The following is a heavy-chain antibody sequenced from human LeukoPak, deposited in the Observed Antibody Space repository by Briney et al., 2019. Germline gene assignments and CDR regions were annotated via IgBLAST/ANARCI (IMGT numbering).Heavy chain of an antibody. CDR3: ARLTRSYRFYFDY. J-gene: IGHJ4*02. Sequence: PSETLSLTCTVSGGSISSYYWSWIRQPPGKGLEWIGYIYYSGSTNYNPSLKSRVTISVDTSKNQFSLKLSSVTAADTAVYYCARLTRSYRFYFDYWGQGTLVTVSS. CDR1: GGSISSYY. CDR2: IYYSGST. V-gene: IGHV4-59*12. D-gene: IGHD3-16*02.